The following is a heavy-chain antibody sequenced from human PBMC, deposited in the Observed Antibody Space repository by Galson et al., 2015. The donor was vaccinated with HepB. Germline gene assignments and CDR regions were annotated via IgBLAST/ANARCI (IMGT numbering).Heavy chain of an antibody. Sequence: SLRLSCAASGFSFSTYSMNWVHQAPGKGLEWVSYISSAGDTIFYADFEMGRFTISRDNAKNSLYLQMNSLTAEDTAVYYCARVPLDHWGGGGRHFDYWGQGTVVTVSS. CDR2: ISSAGDTI. V-gene: IGHV3-48*01. D-gene: IGHD2-21*01. CDR3: ARVPLDHWGGGGRHFDY. CDR1: GFSFSTYS. J-gene: IGHJ4*02.